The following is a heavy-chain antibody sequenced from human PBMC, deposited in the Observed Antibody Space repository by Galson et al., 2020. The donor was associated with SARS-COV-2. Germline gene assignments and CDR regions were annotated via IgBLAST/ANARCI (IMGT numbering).Heavy chain of an antibody. Sequence: ETSETLSLTCTVPCGSITSGDFCWSWIRQPPGKGLEWIGYIYCHGSTYYNPSLKSRVSSSVDTSTHQFSLNLSSVTAADLAVYYCARVVDPSGRASGNDDWGQGTLVTGSS. J-gene: IGHJ4*02. D-gene: IGHD3-10*01. CDR3: ARVVDPSGRASGNDD. CDR1: CGSITSGDFC. CDR2: IYCHGST. V-gene: IGHV4-30-4*01.